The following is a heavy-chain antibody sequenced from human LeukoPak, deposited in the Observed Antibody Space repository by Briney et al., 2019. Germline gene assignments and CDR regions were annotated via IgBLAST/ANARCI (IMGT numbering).Heavy chain of an antibody. CDR1: GFTFGDYA. Sequence: GGSLRLSCTASGFTFGDYAMSWFRQAPGKGLEWVGFIRSKAYGGTTEYAASVKGRFTISRDDSKSIAYLQMNSLKTEDTAVYYCTREYRITSSDYYGSSGYLYWGQGTLVTVSS. CDR3: TREYRITSSDYYGSSGYLY. CDR2: IRSKAYGGTT. D-gene: IGHD3-22*01. J-gene: IGHJ4*02. V-gene: IGHV3-49*03.